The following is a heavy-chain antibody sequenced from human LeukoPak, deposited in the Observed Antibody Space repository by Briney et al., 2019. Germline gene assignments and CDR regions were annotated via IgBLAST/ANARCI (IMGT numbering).Heavy chain of an antibody. Sequence: PGRSLRLSCAASGFTFSSYGKHWVRQAPGKGLEWVAAISYDGSNKYYADSVKGRFTISRDNSKNTLDLQMNSLRVEDTAVYYCAKTYSSNWYDPFDYWGQGTLVTVFS. D-gene: IGHD6-13*01. J-gene: IGHJ4*02. CDR3: AKTYSSNWYDPFDY. CDR2: ISYDGSNK. V-gene: IGHV3-30*18. CDR1: GFTFSSYG.